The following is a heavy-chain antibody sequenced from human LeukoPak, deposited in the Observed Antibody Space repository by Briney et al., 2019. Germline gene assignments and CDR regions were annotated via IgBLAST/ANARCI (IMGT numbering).Heavy chain of an antibody. V-gene: IGHV1-18*01. D-gene: IGHD1-26*01. CDR3: ARGGIVGATGKYDY. Sequence: GASVEVSCKASGYTFTSYGITWVRQAPGQGLEWMGWISAYNGNTNYAQKLQGRVTMTTDTSTSTAYMKLRSLRSDDTAVYYCARGGIVGATGKYDYWGQGTLVTVSS. J-gene: IGHJ4*02. CDR2: ISAYNGNT. CDR1: GYTFTSYG.